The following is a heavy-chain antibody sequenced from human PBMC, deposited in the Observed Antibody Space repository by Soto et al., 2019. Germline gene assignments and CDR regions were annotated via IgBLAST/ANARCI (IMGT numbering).Heavy chain of an antibody. J-gene: IGHJ1*01. V-gene: IGHV3-48*02. Sequence: GGSLRLSCAASGFTFSSYSMNWVRQAPGKGLEWVSYISSSSSTIYYADSVKGRFTISRDNAKNSLYLQMNSLRDEDTAVYYCARSETGGSYFPEYFQHWGQGTLVTVSS. CDR2: ISSSSSTI. CDR1: GFTFSSYS. D-gene: IGHD1-26*01. CDR3: ARSETGGSYFPEYFQH.